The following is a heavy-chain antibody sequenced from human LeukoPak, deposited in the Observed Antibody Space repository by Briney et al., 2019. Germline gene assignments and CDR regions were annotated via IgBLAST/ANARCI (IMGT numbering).Heavy chain of an antibody. J-gene: IGHJ4*02. D-gene: IGHD3-10*01. CDR2: MSYDGRDK. CDR1: GFSVTTYA. V-gene: IGHV3-30*15. Sequence: PGGSLRLSCVASGFSVTTYAVHWVRQAPGRGLEWVAVMSYDGRDKYYADSVKGRFTISRDNSKNTLFLDMSSLRPEDTSIYYCARDGDTAIRGVNFDYWGRGTLVTVSS. CDR3: ARDGDTAIRGVNFDY.